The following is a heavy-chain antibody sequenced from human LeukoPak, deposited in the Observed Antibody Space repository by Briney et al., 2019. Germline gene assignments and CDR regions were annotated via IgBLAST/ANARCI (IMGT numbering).Heavy chain of an antibody. J-gene: IGHJ3*02. D-gene: IGHD3-9*01. Sequence: SETLSLTCTVSGGSISSSSYYWGWIRQPPGKGLEWIGSIYYSGSTYYNPSLKSRVTISVDTSKNQFSLKLSSVTAADTAVYYCARDGLRYFDWLLYGHDAFDIWGQGTMVTVSS. CDR3: ARDGLRYFDWLLYGHDAFDI. CDR2: IYYSGST. V-gene: IGHV4-39*07. CDR1: GGSISSSSYY.